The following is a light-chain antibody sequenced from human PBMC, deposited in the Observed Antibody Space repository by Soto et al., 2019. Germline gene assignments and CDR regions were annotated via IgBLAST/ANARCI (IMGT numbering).Light chain of an antibody. CDR3: QQYNNWPRT. J-gene: IGKJ1*01. Sequence: EIVMTQSPATLSVSPGERATLSCRASQSVSSNLAWYQQKPGQAPGLLIYGAFTRATGIPARFSGSGSGTEFTLTISSLQSEDFAVYYCQQYNNWPRTFGQGTKVEIK. CDR2: GAF. CDR1: QSVSSN. V-gene: IGKV3-15*01.